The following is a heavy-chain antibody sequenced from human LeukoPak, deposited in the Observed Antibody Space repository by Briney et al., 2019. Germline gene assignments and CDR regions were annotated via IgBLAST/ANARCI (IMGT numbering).Heavy chain of an antibody. J-gene: IGHJ5*02. CDR2: ISAYNGNT. CDR1: GYTFTSYG. D-gene: IGHD6-13*01. Sequence: GASVKVSCKASGYTFTSYGISWVRQAPGQGLEWMGWISAYNGNTNYAQKLQGRVTMTTDTSTSTAYMELRSLRSDDTAVYYCARGRGRYSSSWYQIDPWGQGTLVTVSS. V-gene: IGHV1-18*01. CDR3: ARGRGRYSSSWYQIDP.